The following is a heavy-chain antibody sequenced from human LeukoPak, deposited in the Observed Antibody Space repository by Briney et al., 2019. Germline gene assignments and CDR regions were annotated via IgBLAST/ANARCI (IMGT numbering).Heavy chain of an antibody. D-gene: IGHD3-10*01. V-gene: IGHV1-69*01. J-gene: IGHJ6*03. CDR3: AGGYGSGSYYKNYYYYYMDV. Sequence: GSSVKVSCKASGGTFSSYAISWVRQAPGQGLEWMGGIIPIFGTANYAQKFQGRVTITADESTSTAYMELSSLRSEDTAVYYCAGGYGSGSYYKNYYYYYMDVWGKGTTVTVSS. CDR1: GGTFSSYA. CDR2: IIPIFGTA.